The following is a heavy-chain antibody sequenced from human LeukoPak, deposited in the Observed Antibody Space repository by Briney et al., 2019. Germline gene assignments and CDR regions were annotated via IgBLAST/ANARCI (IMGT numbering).Heavy chain of an antibody. V-gene: IGHV3-7*01. Sequence: GGSLRLSCAASGFTFSSYWMSWVCQTPGKGLERVAIILQDGSEKHYVASVKGRFTISRDNAKNSVYLQMNGLRAEDTAVYYCARAGAYSSSSPAGLWGQGTLVTVPS. J-gene: IGHJ4*02. D-gene: IGHD6-6*01. CDR1: GFTFSSYW. CDR2: ILQDGSEK. CDR3: ARAGAYSSSSPAGL.